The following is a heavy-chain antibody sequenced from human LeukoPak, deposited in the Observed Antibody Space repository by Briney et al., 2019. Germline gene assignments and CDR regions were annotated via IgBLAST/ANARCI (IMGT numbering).Heavy chain of an antibody. D-gene: IGHD3-22*01. Sequence: GGSLKLSCAASGFTFSGSAIHWVRQAPGKGLEWVAVIWYDGSNKYYADSVKGRFTISRDYSKNTLYLQMNSLRAEDTAVYYCARDRYYYDSSGYPADYWGQGTLVTVSS. CDR1: GFTFSGSA. V-gene: IGHV3-33*08. CDR2: IWYDGSNK. CDR3: ARDRYYYDSSGYPADY. J-gene: IGHJ4*02.